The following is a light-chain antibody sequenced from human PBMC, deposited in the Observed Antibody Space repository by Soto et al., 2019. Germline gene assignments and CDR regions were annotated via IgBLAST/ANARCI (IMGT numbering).Light chain of an antibody. V-gene: IGKV3-20*01. Sequence: EIVLTQSPGTLSLSPGERATLSCRASQSVSSSYLAWYQQKPGQAPRILIYGASSRATGIPDRFSGSGSGTDLTLTISRLEPEDFALYYCQQYGGSPITFGLGTRLEIK. CDR1: QSVSSSY. CDR3: QQYGGSPIT. J-gene: IGKJ5*01. CDR2: GAS.